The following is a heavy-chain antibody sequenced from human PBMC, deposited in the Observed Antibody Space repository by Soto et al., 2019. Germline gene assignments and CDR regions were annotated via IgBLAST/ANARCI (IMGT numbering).Heavy chain of an antibody. V-gene: IGHV1-69*12. J-gene: IGHJ4*02. CDR3: VRVVAIPGYPDN. CDR1: GGTFSSYA. Sequence: QVQLVQSGAEVRQPASSVKVSCKTSGGTFSSYAISWVRQAPGQGLEWMGGIVPIVDTSTYAQKFQGRVTITADESTSPVYMELSSLRSDDTAVYYCVRVVAIPGYPDNWGQGTLVTVSS. D-gene: IGHD5-12*01. CDR2: IVPIVDTS.